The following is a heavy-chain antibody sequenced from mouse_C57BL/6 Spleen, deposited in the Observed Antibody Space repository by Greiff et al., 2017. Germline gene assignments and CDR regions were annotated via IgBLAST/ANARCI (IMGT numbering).Heavy chain of an antibody. J-gene: IGHJ3*01. D-gene: IGHD2-3*01. CDR3: TTNYDGYYGGFAW. V-gene: IGHV14-4*01. Sequence: VQLQQSGAELVRPGASVKLSCTASGFNIKDDYMHWVKQRPEQGLEWIGWIDPENGDTEYASKFQGKATITADTSSNTAYLQLSSLTSEDTAVYYCTTNYDGYYGGFAWWGKGTLVTVSA. CDR2: IDPENGDT. CDR1: GFNIKDDY.